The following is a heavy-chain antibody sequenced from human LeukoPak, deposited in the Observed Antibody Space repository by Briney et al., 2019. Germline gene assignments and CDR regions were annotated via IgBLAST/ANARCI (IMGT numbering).Heavy chain of an antibody. CDR1: GGSISSYY. V-gene: IGHV4-59*06. CDR2: IYYSGST. J-gene: IGHJ4*02. CDR3: ARSAVGDFWSGYYFDY. D-gene: IGHD3-3*01. Sequence: PSETLSLTCTVSGGSISSYYWSWIRQPPGKGLEWIGYIYYSGSTYYNPSLRSRVTISVDTSKNQFSLKLSSVTAADTAVYYCARSAVGDFWSGYYFDYWGQGTLVTVSS.